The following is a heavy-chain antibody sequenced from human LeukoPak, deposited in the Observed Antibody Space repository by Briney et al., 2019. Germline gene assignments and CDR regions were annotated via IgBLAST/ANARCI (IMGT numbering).Heavy chain of an antibody. CDR1: GFTFSSYS. J-gene: IGHJ4*02. D-gene: IGHD6-19*01. CDR3: ARQATIAVAEFDY. Sequence: GGSLRLSCAASGFTFSSYSMNWVRQAPGKGLEWVSSISSSSSHRYYADSVKGRFTISRDNAKNSLYLQMNSLRAEDTAVYYCARQATIAVAEFDYWGQGTLVTVSS. CDR2: ISSSSSHR. V-gene: IGHV3-21*01.